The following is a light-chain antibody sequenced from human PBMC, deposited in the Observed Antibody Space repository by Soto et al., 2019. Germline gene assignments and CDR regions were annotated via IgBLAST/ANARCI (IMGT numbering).Light chain of an antibody. V-gene: IGLV2-14*01. CDR2: DVS. CDR3: SSYTISSTYV. Sequence: QSALTQPASVSGSPGQSIAISCTGTSSDVGGYNYVSWYQQHPGKAPKLLINDVSNRPSGVSSRFSGSKSGNTASLTISGLQAEDEADYYCSSYTISSTYVFGTGTKLTVL. J-gene: IGLJ1*01. CDR1: SSDVGGYNY.